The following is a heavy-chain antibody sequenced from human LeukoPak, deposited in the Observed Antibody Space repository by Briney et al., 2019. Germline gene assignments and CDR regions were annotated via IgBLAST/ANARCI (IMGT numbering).Heavy chain of an antibody. J-gene: IGHJ4*02. CDR1: GGSFSNYY. Sequence: SETLSVTCAVYGGSFSNYYWSWIRQPPGKGLEWIGEINHGGSTNYNPSLKSRVTISVDTSKNQFSLKLSSVTAADTAVYYCARHEGQGLDCWGQGTLVTVSS. CDR2: INHGGST. CDR3: ARHEGQGLDC. V-gene: IGHV4-34*01.